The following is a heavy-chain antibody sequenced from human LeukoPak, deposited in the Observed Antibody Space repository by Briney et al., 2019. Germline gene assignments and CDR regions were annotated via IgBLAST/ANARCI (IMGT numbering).Heavy chain of an antibody. V-gene: IGHV3-7*01. CDR2: IKQDGSEK. CDR3: ARASYYYYMDV. CDR1: GFTFSSYW. Sequence: GGSLRLSCAASGFTFSSYWMSWVRQAPGKGLEWVANIKQDGSEKYYVDSVKGRCTISRDNAKNSLYLQMNSLRAEDTAVYYCARASYYYYMDVWGKGTTVTVSS. J-gene: IGHJ6*03.